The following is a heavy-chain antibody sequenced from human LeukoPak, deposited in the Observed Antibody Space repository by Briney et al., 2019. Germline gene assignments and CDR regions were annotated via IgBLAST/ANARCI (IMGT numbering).Heavy chain of an antibody. CDR2: ISYDGSEK. V-gene: IGHV3-30*03. CDR1: GFAFRTYG. CDR3: ARDRAAAMEYYYMDV. Sequence: GGSLRLSCAASGFAFRTYGMHWVRQAPGKGLEWVAVISYDGSEKHNADSVKGRFTISRDNSKNTLYLQINSLRAEDTAVYYCARDRAAAMEYYYMDVWGKGTTVTVSS. D-gene: IGHD2-2*01. J-gene: IGHJ6*03.